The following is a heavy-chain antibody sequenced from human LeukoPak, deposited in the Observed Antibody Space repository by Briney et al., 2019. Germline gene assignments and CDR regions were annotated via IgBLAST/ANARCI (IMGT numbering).Heavy chain of an antibody. J-gene: IGHJ2*01. CDR3: AKDPGNNWGHHWFFDL. CDR1: GSTFSRYA. D-gene: IGHD7-27*01. Sequence: GGSLRLSCPASGSTFSRYAMSCVRQAPRKGTESVSGVTASGAITYYANSVKGRLTISRDNSITTLQLQMNSLRTEDTAVFDCAKDPGNNWGHHWFFDLWGRGTLVTVSS. V-gene: IGHV3-23*01. CDR2: VTASGAIT.